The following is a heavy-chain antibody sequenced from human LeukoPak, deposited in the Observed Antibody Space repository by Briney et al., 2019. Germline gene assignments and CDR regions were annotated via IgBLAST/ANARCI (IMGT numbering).Heavy chain of an antibody. CDR3: ATYRQVLLPFES. D-gene: IGHD5-18*01. CDR1: GFTFDDYG. Sequence: GGSLRLSCAASGFTFDDYGMDWVRQAPGKGLEWVSGINWNGGSTSYADSVKGRFTISRDNAKNSLYLQMNSLRAEDTAIYYCATYRQVLLPFESWGQGTLVTVSS. V-gene: IGHV3-20*04. CDR2: INWNGGST. J-gene: IGHJ4*02.